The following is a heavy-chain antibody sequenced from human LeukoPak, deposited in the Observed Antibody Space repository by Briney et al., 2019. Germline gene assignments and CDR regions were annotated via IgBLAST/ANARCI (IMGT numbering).Heavy chain of an antibody. D-gene: IGHD3-22*01. V-gene: IGHV4-61*01. CDR2: IYYSGNT. J-gene: IGHJ4*02. Sequence: SETLSLTCTVSGGSVSSNNYYWSWIRQPPGKGLEWIGYIYYSGNTNYNPSLKGRVTISIDTSKNQFSLKLSSVTAADTAVYYCARDRSTGYYDGSGYYYKYSDYWGQGTLVTVSS. CDR1: GGSVSSNNYY. CDR3: ARDRSTGYYDGSGYYYKYSDY.